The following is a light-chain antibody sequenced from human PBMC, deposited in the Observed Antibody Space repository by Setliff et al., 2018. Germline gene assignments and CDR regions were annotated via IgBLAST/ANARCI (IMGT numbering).Light chain of an antibody. Sequence: QSVLTQPASVSGSPGQSITISCTGTSSDVGGYNYVSWYQQHPGKAPKLMIYDVSKRPSGVPDRFSGSKSGNTASLTISGLQAEDEADYYCCSYAGSYTYNYVFGTGTKVTV. CDR1: SSDVGGYNY. CDR2: DVS. J-gene: IGLJ1*01. CDR3: CSYAGSYTYNYV. V-gene: IGLV2-11*01.